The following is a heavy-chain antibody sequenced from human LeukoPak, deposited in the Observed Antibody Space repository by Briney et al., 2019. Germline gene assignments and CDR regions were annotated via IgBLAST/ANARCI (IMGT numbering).Heavy chain of an antibody. J-gene: IGHJ6*04. CDR2: ISSSGSTI. D-gene: IGHD3-10*02. CDR1: GFTFSSYA. CDR3: AELGITMIGGV. Sequence: GGSLRLSCAASGFTFSSYAMSWVRQAPGKGLEWVSYISSSGSTIYYADSVKGRFTISRDNAKNSLYLQMSSLRAEDTAVYHCAELGITMIGGVWGKGTTVTISS. V-gene: IGHV3-48*03.